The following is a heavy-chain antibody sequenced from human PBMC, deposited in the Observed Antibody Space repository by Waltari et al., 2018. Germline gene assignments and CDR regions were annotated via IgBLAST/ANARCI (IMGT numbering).Heavy chain of an antibody. CDR3: ARVKVGAADY. CDR1: GFTFSSYW. CDR2: SNSDGSST. J-gene: IGHJ4*02. V-gene: IGHV3-74*01. D-gene: IGHD2-15*01. Sequence: EVQLVESGGGLVQPGGSLRLSCAASGFTFSSYWMHWVRQAPGKGLVWVSRSNSDGSSTSEADSVKGRFTISRDNAKNTLYLQMNSLRAEDTAVYYCARVKVGAADYWGQGTLVTVSS.